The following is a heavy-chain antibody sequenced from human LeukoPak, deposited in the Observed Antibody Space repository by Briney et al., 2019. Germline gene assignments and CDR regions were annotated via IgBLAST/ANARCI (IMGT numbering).Heavy chain of an antibody. J-gene: IGHJ6*02. D-gene: IGHD2-15*01. CDR2: IYYSGST. Sequence: SETLSLTCTVSGGSISSSSYYWGWIRQPPGKGLEWIGSIYYSGSTYYNPSLKSRVTISVDTSKNQFSLKLSSVTAADTAVYYCRMVVAATHPSYYYYCGMDVWGQGTTVTVSS. V-gene: IGHV4-39*01. CDR1: GGSISSSSYY. CDR3: RMVVAATHPSYYYYCGMDV.